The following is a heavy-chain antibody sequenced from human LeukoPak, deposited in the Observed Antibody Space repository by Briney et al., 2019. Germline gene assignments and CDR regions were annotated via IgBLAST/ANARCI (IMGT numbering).Heavy chain of an antibody. V-gene: IGHV3-23*01. CDR2: ISGSGGST. Sequence: GRSLRLSCAASGFTFSSYAMSWVRQAPGKGLGWVSGISGSGGSTYYADSVKGRFTISRDNSKTTLYLQRNSLRAEDTAVYNCAYYHRYWGDGYHLSFDEWGQGTLVTVSS. D-gene: IGHD2-21*01. J-gene: IGHJ4*02. CDR1: GFTFSSYA. CDR3: AYYHRYWGDGYHLSFDE.